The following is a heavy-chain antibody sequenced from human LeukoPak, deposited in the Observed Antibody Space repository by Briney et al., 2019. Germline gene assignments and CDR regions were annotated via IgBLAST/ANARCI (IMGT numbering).Heavy chain of an antibody. Sequence: SETLSLTCTVSGGSMTSYYWSWIRQPPGKGLEWIGAIYYSGSSNYKSSLKSRVSISVDTSKNQFSLKLTSVTAADTALYYCARVYGDSTFDYWGQGIRVTVSS. J-gene: IGHJ4*02. CDR1: GGSMTSYY. CDR3: ARVYGDSTFDY. CDR2: IYYSGSS. V-gene: IGHV4-59*08. D-gene: IGHD4-17*01.